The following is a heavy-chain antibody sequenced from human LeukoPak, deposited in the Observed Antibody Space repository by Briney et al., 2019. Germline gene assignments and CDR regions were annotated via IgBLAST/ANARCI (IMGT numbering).Heavy chain of an antibody. Sequence: GGSLRLSCAASGFTFSSYRMYWVRQAPGKGLVWVSRINSDGSSTTYADSVKGRFTISRDNAKNTLYLQMNSLRDEDTAVYFCARGQAGTSWFDPWGQGTLVTVSS. V-gene: IGHV3-74*01. D-gene: IGHD1-14*01. CDR3: ARGQAGTSWFDP. CDR2: INSDGSST. CDR1: GFTFSSYR. J-gene: IGHJ5*02.